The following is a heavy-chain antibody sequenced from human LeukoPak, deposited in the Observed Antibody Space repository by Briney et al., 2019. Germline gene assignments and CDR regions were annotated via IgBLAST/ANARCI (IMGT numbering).Heavy chain of an antibody. Sequence: ASVKVSCKASGGTFSSYAISWVRQAPGQGLEWMGGIIPIFGTANYAQKFQGRVTITADESTSTAYMELSSLRSEDTAVYYCARASRPMVTRTWIQLRGAFDIWGQGTMVTVSS. CDR3: ARASRPMVTRTWIQLRGAFDI. V-gene: IGHV1-69*13. CDR2: IIPIFGTA. J-gene: IGHJ3*02. CDR1: GGTFSSYA. D-gene: IGHD5-18*01.